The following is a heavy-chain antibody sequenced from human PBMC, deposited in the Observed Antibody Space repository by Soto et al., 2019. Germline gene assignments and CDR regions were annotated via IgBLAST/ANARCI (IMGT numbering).Heavy chain of an antibody. V-gene: IGHV3-13*05. CDR3: ARGADCRGGTCYSWYFDL. D-gene: IGHD2-15*01. CDR1: GFTFSNYD. J-gene: IGHJ2*01. Sequence: EVQLVESGGGLVQPGGSLRLSCAASGFTFSNYDMHWVRQSTGKGLEWGSTIGTAGDPYYLDSVKGRFTISREDATNFLYLQMHSLRAEDTAVYYCARGADCRGGTCYSWYFDLWGRGTLVTVSS. CDR2: IGTAGDP.